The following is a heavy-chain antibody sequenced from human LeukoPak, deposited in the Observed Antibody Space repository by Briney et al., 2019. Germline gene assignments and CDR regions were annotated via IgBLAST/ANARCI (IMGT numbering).Heavy chain of an antibody. CDR2: INPSSGGT. J-gene: IGHJ6*03. Sequence: GASVKVSCKASGYTFTGYYMHWVRQAPGQGLEWMGWINPSSGGTNYAQKFQGRVIMTRDTSISTAYMELSRLRYDDTAVYYCARGLRYCSGGRCYFSPPYYYYMDVWGKGTTVTISS. CDR3: ARGLRYCSGGRCYFSPPYYYYMDV. D-gene: IGHD2-15*01. CDR1: GYTFTGYY. V-gene: IGHV1-2*02.